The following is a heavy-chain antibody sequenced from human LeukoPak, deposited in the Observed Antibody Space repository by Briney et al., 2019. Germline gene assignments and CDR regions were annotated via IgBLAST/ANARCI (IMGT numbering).Heavy chain of an antibody. CDR2: IYYSGST. Sequence: KPSETLSLTCSISGGSISSYYWGWIRQPPGKGLEWIGSIYYSGSTHYNPSLKSRVTISVDTSQKQFSLRLTSVTAADTAVYYCARGRYLTTSGGAAAGFLDYWGQGSLVTVST. V-gene: IGHV4-39*07. CDR1: GGSISSYY. D-gene: IGHD6-13*01. CDR3: ARGRYLTTSGGAAAGFLDY. J-gene: IGHJ4*02.